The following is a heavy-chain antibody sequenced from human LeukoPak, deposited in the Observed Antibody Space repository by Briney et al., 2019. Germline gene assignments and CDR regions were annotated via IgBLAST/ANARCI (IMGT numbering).Heavy chain of an antibody. Sequence: SETLSLTCTVSGGSISSYYWSWIRQPPGKGLEWIGYIYYSGSTNYNPSLKSRVTISVDTSKKQFSLKLSSVTAADTAVYYCARVTGYIIEDYFDYWGQGTLVTVSS. CDR2: IYYSGST. D-gene: IGHD6-13*01. CDR3: ARVTGYIIEDYFDY. CDR1: GGSISSYY. J-gene: IGHJ4*02. V-gene: IGHV4-59*01.